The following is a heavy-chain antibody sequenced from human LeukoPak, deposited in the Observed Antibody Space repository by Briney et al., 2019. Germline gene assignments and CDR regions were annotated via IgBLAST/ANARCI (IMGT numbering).Heavy chain of an antibody. J-gene: IGHJ4*02. CDR1: GFIISSYR. V-gene: IGHV3-21*06. CDR3: ARALIGYYFDY. Sequence: GGSLRLSCAASGFIISSYRMNWVRQAPGKGLEWVSSVSNSGDYIHYADLEDGRITISKDNSKNSLYLQMNSLRAEDTAVYCCARALIGYYFDYWGQGTLVTVSS. CDR2: VSNSGDYI. D-gene: IGHD2-8*01.